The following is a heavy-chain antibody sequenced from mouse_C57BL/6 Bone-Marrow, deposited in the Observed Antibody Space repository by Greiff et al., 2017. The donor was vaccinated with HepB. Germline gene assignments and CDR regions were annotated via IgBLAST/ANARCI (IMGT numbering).Heavy chain of an antibody. D-gene: IGHD1-2*01. J-gene: IGHJ3*01. CDR1: GYSITSGYY. CDR3: ARDPYYGAWFAY. CDR2: ISYDGSN. V-gene: IGHV3-6*01. Sequence: DVQLQESGPGLVKPSQSLSLTCSVTGYSITSGYYWTWIRQFPGNKLEWMGYISYDGSNNYNPSLKNRISITRDTSKNQFFLKLNSVTTEDTATYYCARDPYYGAWFAYWGQGTLVTVSA.